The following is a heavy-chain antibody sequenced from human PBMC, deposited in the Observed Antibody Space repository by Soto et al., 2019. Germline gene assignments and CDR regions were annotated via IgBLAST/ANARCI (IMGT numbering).Heavy chain of an antibody. Sequence: GXFSGYYWXXXXXXXXXWLEWIGEINHSGSTIYNPSLKSRVTISVDTSKNQFSLKLSSVTAADTAVYYCARVLRYFDWLSSYGMDVWGQGTT. CDR3: ARVLRYFDWLSSYGMDV. CDR1: GXFSGYY. J-gene: IGHJ6*02. D-gene: IGHD3-9*01. CDR2: INHSGST. V-gene: IGHV4-34*01.